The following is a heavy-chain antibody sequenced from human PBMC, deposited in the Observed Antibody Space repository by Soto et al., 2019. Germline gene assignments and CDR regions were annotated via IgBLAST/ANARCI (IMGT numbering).Heavy chain of an antibody. CDR2: ISYDGSNK. Sequence: GGSLRLSCAASGFTFSSYGMHWVRQAPGKGLEWVAVISYDGSNKYYADSVKGRFTISRDNSKNTLYLQMNSLRAEDTAVYYCAKRATLGRLDPWGQGTLVTVSS. J-gene: IGHJ5*02. V-gene: IGHV3-30*18. CDR1: GFTFSSYG. CDR3: AKRATLGRLDP.